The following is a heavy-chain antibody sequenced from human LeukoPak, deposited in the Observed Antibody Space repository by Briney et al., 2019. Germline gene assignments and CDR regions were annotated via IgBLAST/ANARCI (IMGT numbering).Heavy chain of an antibody. CDR1: GGSISSSSYY. J-gene: IGHJ4*02. V-gene: IGHV4-39*01. Sequence: SETLSLTCTVSGGSISSSSYYWGWIRQPPGKGLEWIVSIYYSGSTYYNPSLKSRVTISVDTSKNQFSLKLSSVTAADTAVYYCASSNLYYDFWSGYFDYWGQGTLVTVSS. CDR3: ASSNLYYDFWSGYFDY. CDR2: IYYSGST. D-gene: IGHD3-3*01.